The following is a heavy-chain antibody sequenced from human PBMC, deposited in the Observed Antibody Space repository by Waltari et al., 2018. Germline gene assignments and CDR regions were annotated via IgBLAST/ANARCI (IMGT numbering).Heavy chain of an antibody. J-gene: IGHJ4*02. V-gene: IGHV1-8*03. CDR2: TNPHSGNT. D-gene: IGHD3-22*01. CDR3: ARGPTLLTYYYDSSGYNYFDY. CDR1: GYTFTSYD. Sequence: QVQLVQSGAEVKKPGASVKVSCKASGYTFTSYDINWVRQATGQGLEWMGWTNPHSGNTGYAQKFQGRVTITRNTSISTAYMELSSLRSEDTAVYYCARGPTLLTYYYDSSGYNYFDYWGQGTLVTVSS.